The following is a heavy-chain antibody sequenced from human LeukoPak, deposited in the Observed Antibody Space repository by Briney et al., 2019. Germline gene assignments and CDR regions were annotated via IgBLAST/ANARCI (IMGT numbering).Heavy chain of an antibody. V-gene: IGHV1-2*02. CDR3: ARDAIVRDYSNSDY. CDR2: INPNSGGT. J-gene: IGHJ4*02. CDR1: GYTFTGYY. Sequence: GASVKVSCKASGYTFTGYYIHWVRQAPGQGLEWMGWINPNSGGTNYAQKFQGRVTMTRDTSTSTAYMELSRLTSDDTAVYYCARDAIVRDYSNSDYWGQGTLVTVSS. D-gene: IGHD4-11*01.